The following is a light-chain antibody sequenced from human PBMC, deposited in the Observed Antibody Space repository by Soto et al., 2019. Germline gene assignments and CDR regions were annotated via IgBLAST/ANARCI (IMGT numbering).Light chain of an antibody. J-gene: IGLJ3*02. CDR3: AAWDDNLNGPL. V-gene: IGLV1-44*01. CDR1: NSNIGRYS. Sequence: QSALTQPPSLSGPPGQRVTISCSGSNSNIGRYSVNWYQHFPGTAPKILIYRDDERPSGVPDRFSGSKSGTSASLAISGLQSEDEAEYYCAAWDDNLNGPLFGGGTQLTVL. CDR2: RDD.